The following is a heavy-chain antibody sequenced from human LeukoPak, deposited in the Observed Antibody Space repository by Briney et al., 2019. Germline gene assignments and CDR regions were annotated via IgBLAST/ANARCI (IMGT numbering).Heavy chain of an antibody. V-gene: IGHV3-30*18. Sequence: PGGSLRLSCAASGFTFSSYGMQGVRQAPGKGLEGVAVISYDGSNKYYADSVKGRFTISRENSKNTLYLQMNSLRAEDTAVYYCAKDLMVTHYYYGMDVWGQGTTVTVSS. CDR3: AKDLMVTHYYYGMDV. D-gene: IGHD2-8*01. J-gene: IGHJ6*02. CDR2: ISYDGSNK. CDR1: GFTFSSYG.